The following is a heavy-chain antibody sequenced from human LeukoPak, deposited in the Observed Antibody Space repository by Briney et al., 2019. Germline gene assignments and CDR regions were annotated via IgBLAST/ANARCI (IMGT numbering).Heavy chain of an antibody. J-gene: IGHJ4*02. D-gene: IGHD2-21*02. CDR3: ARDNVVVTAIAFDY. V-gene: IGHV4-4*07. Sequence: SETLSLTCTVSGGSISSYYWSWIRQPAGKGLEWIGRIYTSGSTNYNPSLKSRVTMSVDTSKNQFSLKLSSVTAADTAVYYCARDNVVVTAIAFDYWGQGTLVTVSS. CDR2: IYTSGST. CDR1: GGSISSYY.